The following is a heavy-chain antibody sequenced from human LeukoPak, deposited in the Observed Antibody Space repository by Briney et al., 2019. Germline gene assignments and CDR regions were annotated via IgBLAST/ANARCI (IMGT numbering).Heavy chain of an antibody. CDR1: GLTLSSYS. D-gene: IGHD2-2*01. V-gene: IGHV3-21*01. CDR2: ISSTSGSI. Sequence: GGSLRLSCAASGLTLSSYSMNWVRQAPGKGLEWVSSISSTSGSIFSADSVKGRFTISRDNAKNSLYLQMNSLRAEDTAVYYCTRRYCISTTCYALDYWGQGTLVTVSS. J-gene: IGHJ4*02. CDR3: TRRYCISTTCYALDY.